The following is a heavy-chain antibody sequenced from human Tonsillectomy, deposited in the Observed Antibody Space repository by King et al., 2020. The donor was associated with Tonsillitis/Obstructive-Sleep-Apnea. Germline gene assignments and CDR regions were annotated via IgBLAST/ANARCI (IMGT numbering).Heavy chain of an antibody. CDR1: GYSFTEHA. CDR3: ARDSDSRSAGYFFDL. CDR2: ITTDTGKP. J-gene: IGHJ4*02. V-gene: IGHV7-4-1*02. D-gene: IGHD6-6*01. Sequence: QLVQSGSELEKPGASVKISCKASGYSFTEHAMNWVRQSPGQGLEWMGLITTDTGKPTYAQGFTGRYVFSLDTSVSTAYLQISSLEAEDTAVYYCARDSDSRSAGYFFDLWGQGTLVTVSS.